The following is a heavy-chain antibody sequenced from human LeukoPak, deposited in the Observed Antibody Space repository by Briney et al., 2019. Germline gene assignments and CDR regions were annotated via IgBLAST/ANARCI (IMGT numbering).Heavy chain of an antibody. J-gene: IGHJ4*02. D-gene: IGHD1-1*01. CDR2: IAEDGSNE. CDR1: GFTFSSYG. CDR3: AKDRETTSSGAFDY. Sequence: GGSLRLSCAASGFTFSSYGLHCVRQAPGKGLEWVAFIAEDGSNEKYTVSVKGRFTSSRDNSNNTLYLRMNSLRAEDTGVYYCAKDRETTSSGAFDYWGQGTLVTVSS. V-gene: IGHV3-30*18.